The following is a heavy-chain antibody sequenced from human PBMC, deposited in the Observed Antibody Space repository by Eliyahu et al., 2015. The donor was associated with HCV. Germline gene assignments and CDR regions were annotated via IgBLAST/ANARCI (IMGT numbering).Heavy chain of an antibody. D-gene: IGHD6-19*01. J-gene: IGHJ3*01. CDR1: GFTFNRYR. Sequence: EVQLVESGGGLVKSGGSLRLSCAAYGFTFNRYRMHWVRQAPGKGLQWVASITTSSSYIYYGDSVKGRFTISRDNARNSLYLRMDSLRTEDTAVYYCARDGWGVDDKRDDAFDLWGQGTVVTVSS. CDR2: ITTSSSYI. CDR3: ARDGWGVDDKRDDAFDL. V-gene: IGHV3-21*01.